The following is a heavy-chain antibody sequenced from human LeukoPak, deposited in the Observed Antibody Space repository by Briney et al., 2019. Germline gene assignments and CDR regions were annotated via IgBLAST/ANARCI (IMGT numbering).Heavy chain of an antibody. D-gene: IGHD1-26*01. J-gene: IGHJ4*02. CDR1: AFSLNAYN. CDR3: VRDRGTYRPIDY. CDR2: ISYTGTYV. V-gene: IGHV3-21*04. Sequence: PGGSLRLSCAASAFSLNAYNMNWVRQAPGKGLEWVSSISYTGTYVYYADSVKGRFTISRDNAQNSLYLQMNSLRAEDTAIYYCVRDRGTYRPIDYWGQGTLVTVSS.